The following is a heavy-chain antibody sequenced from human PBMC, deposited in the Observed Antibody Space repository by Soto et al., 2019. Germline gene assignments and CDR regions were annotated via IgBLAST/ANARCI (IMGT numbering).Heavy chain of an antibody. Sequence: PGGSLRLSCAASGFIFSKSAMNWVRQAPGKGLEWVSAISESGDHTYYADSVRGRFTISRDNVNNILYLQMNSLRAEDTALYYCAKAAASTSSWLEHWGQGTLVTVSS. CDR1: GFIFSKSA. CDR3: AKAAASTSSWLEH. CDR2: ISESGDHT. J-gene: IGHJ1*01. D-gene: IGHD2-15*01. V-gene: IGHV3-23*01.